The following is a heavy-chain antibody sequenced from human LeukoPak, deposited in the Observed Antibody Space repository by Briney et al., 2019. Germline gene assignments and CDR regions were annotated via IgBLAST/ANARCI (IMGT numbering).Heavy chain of an antibody. Sequence: GGSLRLSCAASGFTFSSYAMSWVRQAPGKGLEWVSAISGSGGSTYYADSVKGRFTISRDNSKNTLYLQMNSLRAEDTAVYYCAKGIWFGESYNWFDPWGQETLVTVSS. CDR3: AKGIWFGESYNWFDP. V-gene: IGHV3-23*01. CDR1: GFTFSSYA. CDR2: ISGSGGST. D-gene: IGHD3-10*01. J-gene: IGHJ5*02.